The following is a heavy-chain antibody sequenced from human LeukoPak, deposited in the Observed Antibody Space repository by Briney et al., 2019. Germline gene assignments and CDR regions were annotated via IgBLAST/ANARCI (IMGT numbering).Heavy chain of an antibody. V-gene: IGHV3-23*01. CDR1: GFTFSSHA. CDR2: ISGSGGST. J-gene: IGHJ4*02. Sequence: GSLRLSCAASGFTFSSHATSWARQAPGKGLEWVSAISGSGGSTYYADSVKGRFTISRDNSKNTLYLQMNSLGAEDTAVYYCAKASPTYSSGWYYYFDYWGQGTLVTVSS. CDR3: AKASPTYSSGWYYYFDY. D-gene: IGHD6-19*01.